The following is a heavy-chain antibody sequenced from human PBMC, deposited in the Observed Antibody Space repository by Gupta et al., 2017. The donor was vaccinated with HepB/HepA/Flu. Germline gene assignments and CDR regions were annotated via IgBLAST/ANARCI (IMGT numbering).Heavy chain of an antibody. CDR2: MGTDLRT. Sequence: DVQLLGHGGALVQPGGSLRLSFAVSGFTFGGHAMAWVRQAPGKGPEWVAGMGTDLRTHYGDSVRGRFTISRDIATNTGHLQMHGLRPEDTAIYYCAKDLHFWSAMDGWGKGTTVTGSS. CDR3: AKDLHFWSAMDG. J-gene: IGHJ6*03. CDR1: GFTFGGHA. V-gene: IGHV3-23*01. D-gene: IGHD3-3*02.